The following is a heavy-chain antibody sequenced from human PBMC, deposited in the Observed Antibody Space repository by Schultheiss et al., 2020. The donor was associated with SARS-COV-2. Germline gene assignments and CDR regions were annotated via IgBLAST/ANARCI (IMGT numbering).Heavy chain of an antibody. D-gene: IGHD6-6*01. CDR3: ARVQRVEAGYYYGMDV. CDR2: IYWDDDK. V-gene: IGHV2-5*02. Sequence: SGPTLVKPTQTLTLTCTFSGFSLSTSGVGVGWIRQPPGKALEWLALIYWDDDKRYSTSLKTRLTISKDTSKNQVVLTMTNMDPVDTATYYCARVQRVEAGYYYGMDVWGQGTTVTVSS. J-gene: IGHJ6*02. CDR1: GFSLSTSGVG.